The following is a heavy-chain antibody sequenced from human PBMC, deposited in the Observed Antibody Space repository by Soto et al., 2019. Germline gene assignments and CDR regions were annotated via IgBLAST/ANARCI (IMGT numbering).Heavy chain of an antibody. D-gene: IGHD3-10*01. CDR1: GFTFSDFT. CDR3: ARRDRYGSGTFPLFNS. Sequence: GSLRLSCAASGFTFSDFTMNWVRQAPGKGLEWVSSISSTSSYIYYADSVQGRFTISRDNGKNSLYLQMNSLRADGTAVYYCARRDRYGSGTFPLFNSWGQGSMVTVSS. J-gene: IGHJ5*02. CDR2: ISSTSSYI. V-gene: IGHV3-21*06.